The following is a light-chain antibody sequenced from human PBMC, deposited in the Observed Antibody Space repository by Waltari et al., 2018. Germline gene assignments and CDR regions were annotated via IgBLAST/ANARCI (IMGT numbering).Light chain of an antibody. CDR3: QQYKSYTYT. Sequence: DIQMTQSPSNLSASVGERVTITCRASQSVSSWLAWYQQKPGKAPNLLIYKASSLESGVPSRFSGRGSGTEFTLTISSLQPDDFATYYCQQYKSYTYTFGQGTKLEI. CDR1: QSVSSW. CDR2: KAS. V-gene: IGKV1-5*03. J-gene: IGKJ2*01.